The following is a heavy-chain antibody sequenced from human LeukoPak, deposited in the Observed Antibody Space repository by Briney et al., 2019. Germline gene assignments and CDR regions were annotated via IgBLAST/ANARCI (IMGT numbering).Heavy chain of an antibody. CDR3: AGTYYYDSSGYYPLDY. J-gene: IGHJ4*02. Sequence: SVKVSCKASGGTFSSYAISWVRQAPGQGLEWMGGIIPIFGAANYAQKFQGRVTITADESTSTAYMELSSLRSEDTAVYYCAGTYYYDSSGYYPLDYWGQGTLVTVSS. V-gene: IGHV1-69*13. CDR1: GGTFSSYA. D-gene: IGHD3-22*01. CDR2: IIPIFGAA.